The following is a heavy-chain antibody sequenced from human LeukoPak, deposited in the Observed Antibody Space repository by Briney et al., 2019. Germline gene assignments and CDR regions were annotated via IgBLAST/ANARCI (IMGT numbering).Heavy chain of an antibody. CDR1: GGSFSGYY. J-gene: IGHJ4*02. CDR3: ARSGVGRELQLDY. D-gene: IGHD1-26*01. Sequence: SVTLSLTCAVYGGSFSGYYWSWIRQPPGKGLEWIGEINHSGSTNYNPSLKSRVTISVDTSKNQFSLKLSSVTAADTAVYYCARSGVGRELQLDYWGQGTLVTVSS. CDR2: INHSGST. V-gene: IGHV4-34*01.